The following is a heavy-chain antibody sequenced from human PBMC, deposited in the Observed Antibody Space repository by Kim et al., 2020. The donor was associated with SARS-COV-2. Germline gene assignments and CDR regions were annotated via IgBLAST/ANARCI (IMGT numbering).Heavy chain of an antibody. V-gene: IGHV3-7*01. J-gene: IGHJ6*02. Sequence: ADSGKGRFTISRDNGKKSVSLQMSSLRDEATAVYYCARLRGSRYYYYGLDVWGQGTTVTVSS. D-gene: IGHD3-10*01. CDR3: ARLRGSRYYYYGLDV.